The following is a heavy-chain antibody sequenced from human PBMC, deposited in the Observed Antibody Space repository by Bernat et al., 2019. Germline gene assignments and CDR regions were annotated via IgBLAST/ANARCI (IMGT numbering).Heavy chain of an antibody. CDR2: VFYTGSS. V-gene: IGHV4-59*01. Sequence: GSISGYYWSWIRQPPGKGLESLGYVFYTGSSNYNPSLKSRVTMSGDTSKNQFSLILTSLTTADTAVYYCARYTGGNYWVDNWG. CDR3: ARYTGGNYWVDN. CDR1: GSISGYY. J-gene: IGHJ3*02. D-gene: IGHD4-23*01.